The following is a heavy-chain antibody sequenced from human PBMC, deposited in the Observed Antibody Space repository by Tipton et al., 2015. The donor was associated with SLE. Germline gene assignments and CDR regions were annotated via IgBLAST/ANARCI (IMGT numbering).Heavy chain of an antibody. V-gene: IGHV4-38-2*01. CDR1: GYSISSDYY. CDR2: GFHSGRT. CDR3: ARVMVAARPWVDY. D-gene: IGHD6-6*01. Sequence: TLSLTCAVSGYSISSDYYWGWIRQPPGKGLEWIGSGFHSGRTSYNPSLKSRLTISVDTSKNQFSLKVNSVTAADRAVYYCARVMVAARPWVDYWGQGILVTVSS. J-gene: IGHJ4*02.